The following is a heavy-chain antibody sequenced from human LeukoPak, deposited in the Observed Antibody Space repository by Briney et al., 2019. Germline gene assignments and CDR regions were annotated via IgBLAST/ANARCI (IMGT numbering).Heavy chain of an antibody. CDR2: IKPDGSEK. Sequence: PGGSLRLSCAASGFIFSTYCMTWDRQAPGKGLEWVANIKPDGSEKYYVDSVKGRFTISRDNAKNSLYLQMNSLRAEDTAVYNCARDHPDLYDFWSGTGFDYWGQGTLVTVSS. CDR3: ARDHPDLYDFWSGTGFDY. J-gene: IGHJ4*02. V-gene: IGHV3-7*01. CDR1: GFIFSTYC. D-gene: IGHD3-3*01.